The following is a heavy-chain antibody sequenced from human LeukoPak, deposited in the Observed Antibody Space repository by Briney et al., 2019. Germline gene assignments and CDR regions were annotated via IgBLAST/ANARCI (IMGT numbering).Heavy chain of an antibody. CDR1: VFTFSSYA. CDR2: ISGSGGST. Sequence: GGSLRLSCAASVFTFSSYAMHWVRQAPGKGLEWVSAISGSGGSTYYADSVKGRFTISRDNSKNTLYLQMNSLRAEDTAVYYCAKCGSYLPNDFDYWGQGTLVTVSS. V-gene: IGHV3-23*01. CDR3: AKCGSYLPNDFDY. D-gene: IGHD1-26*01. J-gene: IGHJ4*02.